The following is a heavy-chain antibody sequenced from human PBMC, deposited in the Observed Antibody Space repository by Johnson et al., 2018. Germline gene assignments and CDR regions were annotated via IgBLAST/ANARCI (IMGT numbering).Heavy chain of an antibody. V-gene: IGHV4-34*01. CDR3: ARQGAGSGKMYGMDV. Sequence: QVQLQQWGAGLLKPSETLSLTCAVYGGSFSGYYWSWIRQPPGKGLEWIGEINHSGRTNYNPSLKRRVTISVDTSKNQFSLKLSSVTAPATAVYYCARQGAGSGKMYGMDVWGQGTTVTVSS. J-gene: IGHJ6*02. CDR2: INHSGRT. CDR1: GGSFSGYY. D-gene: IGHD3-10*01.